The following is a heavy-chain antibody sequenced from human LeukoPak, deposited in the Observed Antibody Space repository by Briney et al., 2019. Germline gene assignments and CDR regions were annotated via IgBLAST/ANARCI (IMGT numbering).Heavy chain of an antibody. J-gene: IGHJ4*02. CDR2: INHSGST. D-gene: IGHD1-7*01. V-gene: IGHV4-39*07. CDR3: ARNFRGGRPEAYYFDY. CDR1: GGSISSGGYY. Sequence: SETLSLTCTVSGGSISSGGYYWSWIRQPPGKGLEWIGEINHSGSTNYNPSLKSRVTISVDTSKNQFSLKLSSVTAADTAVYYCARNFRGGRPEAYYFDYWGQGTLVTVSS.